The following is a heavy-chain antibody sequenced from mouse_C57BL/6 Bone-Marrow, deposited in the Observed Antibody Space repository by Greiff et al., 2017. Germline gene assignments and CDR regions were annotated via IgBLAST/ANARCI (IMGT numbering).Heavy chain of an antibody. J-gene: IGHJ4*01. V-gene: IGHV1-59*01. D-gene: IGHD2-5*01. Sequence: QVQLQQPGAELVRPGTSVKLSCKASGYTFTSYWMHWVKQRPGQGLEWIGVIDPSDSYTNYNQKFKGKATLTVDTSSSTAYMQLSSLTSEDSAVYYCERWKYYSNYSYAMDYWGQGTSVTVSS. CDR2: IDPSDSYT. CDR3: ERWKYYSNYSYAMDY. CDR1: GYTFTSYW.